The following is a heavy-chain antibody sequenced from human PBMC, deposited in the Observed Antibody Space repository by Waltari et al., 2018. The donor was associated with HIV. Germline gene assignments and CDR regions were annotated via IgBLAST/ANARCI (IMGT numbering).Heavy chain of an antibody. CDR2: ISGYNGNT. CDR1: GYTFRAYT. V-gene: IGHV1-18*01. J-gene: IGHJ6*02. D-gene: IGHD3-10*01. Sequence: VQLVQSGAEMRKPGASVKVSCRASGYTFRAYTISWVRQAPGQGLEWMGWISGYNGNTNDAQKCQGRVNMTTDTSTSTAHMELRSLRSDDTAVYYCARGVSIVRGVMIRGHMDVWGQGTTVTVSS. CDR3: ARGVSIVRGVMIRGHMDV.